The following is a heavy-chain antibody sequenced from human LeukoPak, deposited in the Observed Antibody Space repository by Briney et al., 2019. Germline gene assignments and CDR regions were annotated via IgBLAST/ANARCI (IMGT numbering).Heavy chain of an antibody. Sequence: PGGSLRLSCAASGFTSSSYWMSWVRQAPGKGLEWVANIKQDGSEKYYVDSVKGRFTISRDNAKNSLYLQMNSLRAEDTAVYYCARFNWNDAFDIWGQGTMVTVSS. CDR2: IKQDGSEK. V-gene: IGHV3-7*01. D-gene: IGHD1-20*01. CDR3: ARFNWNDAFDI. CDR1: GFTSSSYW. J-gene: IGHJ3*02.